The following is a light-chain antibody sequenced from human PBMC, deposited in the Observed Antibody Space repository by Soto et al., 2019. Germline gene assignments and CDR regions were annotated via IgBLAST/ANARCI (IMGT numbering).Light chain of an antibody. Sequence: AIQVTQSPSSLSASVGDRVTITCRASQDIRGALAWYQQKPGKPPRLLIYDVSTLESGVPSRFKRSSSGTEFTLTISSLQSEDFGTYLCQQFNSYPITFGHGTRLEMK. CDR1: QDIRGA. CDR3: QQFNSYPIT. V-gene: IGKV1-13*02. CDR2: DVS. J-gene: IGKJ5*01.